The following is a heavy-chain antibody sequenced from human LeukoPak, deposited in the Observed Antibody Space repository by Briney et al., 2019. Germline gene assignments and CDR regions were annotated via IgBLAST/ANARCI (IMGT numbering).Heavy chain of an antibody. J-gene: IGHJ4*02. Sequence: GTSQRLSCAASGFTFSTYAMHWVRQAPGKGLEWVGVISREGNDKYYADSVKGRFTIPKDNSKSTLYVQMNSLRAEDTAVYYCARSGYGSSLDYWGQGTLVTVSS. V-gene: IGHV3-30*04. CDR2: ISREGNDK. CDR1: GFTFSTYA. CDR3: ARSGYGSSLDY. D-gene: IGHD3-22*01.